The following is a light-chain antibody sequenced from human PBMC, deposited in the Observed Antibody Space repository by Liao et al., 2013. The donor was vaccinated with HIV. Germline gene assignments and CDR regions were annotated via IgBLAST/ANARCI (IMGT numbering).Light chain of an antibody. CDR1: NIGTKR. CDR2: YDS. CDR3: QAWDSNSYV. V-gene: IGLV3-21*01. J-gene: IGLJ1*01. Sequence: SYVLTQPPSLSVAPGRTASITCGGINIGTKRVHWYQQKPGQAPVAVISYDSDRPSGIPERFSGSNSGNTATLTISRVEAGDEADYYCQAWDSNSYVFGTGTKVTVL.